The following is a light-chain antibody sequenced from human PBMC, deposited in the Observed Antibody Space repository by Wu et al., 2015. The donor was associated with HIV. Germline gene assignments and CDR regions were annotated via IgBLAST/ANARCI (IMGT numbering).Light chain of an antibody. Sequence: DIQMTQSPSSLSASVGDRVTITCRASQTISIYLNWYHQKPGKAPKLLIYDAASLQSGVPSRFSGSGSGTDFTLTISSLQSEDFASYYCHQYYSHLRTFGQGTKVEIK. CDR1: QTISIY. CDR3: HQYYSHLRT. CDR2: DAA. V-gene: IGKV1-39*01. J-gene: IGKJ1*01.